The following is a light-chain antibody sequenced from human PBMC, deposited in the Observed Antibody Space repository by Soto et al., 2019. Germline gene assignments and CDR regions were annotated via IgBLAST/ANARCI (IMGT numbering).Light chain of an antibody. J-gene: IGKJ4*01. CDR1: QSVYNN. CDR2: FAS. CDR3: QQYTKWPLT. Sequence: EIVMTQSPATLSVSPGEKATLSGRASQSVYNNLAWYQQKPGQAPRLLIYFASTRATGIPARFSGSGSGTEFSLTISSLQSEDFALYYCQQYTKWPLTFGGGTKVETK. V-gene: IGKV3-15*01.